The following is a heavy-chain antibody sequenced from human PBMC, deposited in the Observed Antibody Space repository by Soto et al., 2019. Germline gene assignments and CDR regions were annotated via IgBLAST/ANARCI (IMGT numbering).Heavy chain of an antibody. CDR2: IYYSGIT. D-gene: IGHD6-19*01. Sequence: KSSATLSLTCTVSGGSINSGDYYWSWIRQPPGKGLEWIGYIYYSGITYYNPSLKSRISISVDTSKTQFSLRLSSVTASDTAVYYCARVQWLTSQGTYAFDIWGQGTMVTVSS. V-gene: IGHV4-30-4*02. CDR1: GGSINSGDYY. CDR3: ARVQWLTSQGTYAFDI. J-gene: IGHJ3*02.